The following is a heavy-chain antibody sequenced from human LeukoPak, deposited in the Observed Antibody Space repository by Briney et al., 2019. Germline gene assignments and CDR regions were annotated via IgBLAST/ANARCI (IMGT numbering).Heavy chain of an antibody. Sequence: ASVKVSCKASGYTFIGYYMHWVRQAPGQGPEWMGWIIANSGITNYAQKFQGRVTMTRDTSISTAYMELTSLRSDDTAVYYCATTRVTTTRLDYWGQGTLVTVAS. CDR3: ATTRVTTTRLDY. D-gene: IGHD5-12*01. CDR1: GYTFIGYY. CDR2: IIANSGIT. J-gene: IGHJ4*02. V-gene: IGHV1-2*02.